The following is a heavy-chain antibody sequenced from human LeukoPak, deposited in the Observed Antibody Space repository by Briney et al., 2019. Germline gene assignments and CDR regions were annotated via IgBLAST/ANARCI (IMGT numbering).Heavy chain of an antibody. D-gene: IGHD2-15*01. Sequence: GGSLRLSCAASGFTFSSYSMNWVRQAPGKGLEWVSYISSSSSTIYYADSVKGRFTISRDNAKTSLYLQMNSLRAEDTAVYYCARESYCSGGSCPFDYWGQGTLVTVSS. CDR1: GFTFSSYS. CDR3: ARESYCSGGSCPFDY. J-gene: IGHJ4*02. V-gene: IGHV3-48*04. CDR2: ISSSSSTI.